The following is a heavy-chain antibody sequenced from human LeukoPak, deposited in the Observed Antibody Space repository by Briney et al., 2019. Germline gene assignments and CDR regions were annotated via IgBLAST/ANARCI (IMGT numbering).Heavy chain of an antibody. V-gene: IGHV1-2*06. J-gene: IGHJ4*02. CDR3: TRDLTISGPIGL. CDR1: GYTFTGYA. Sequence: ASVKVSCKASGYTFTGYAMHWVRQAPGQGLDWVGRIDPNSGGTNYAQDFQGRVTITRDTSINTAYMELSRLRSDDTAKYYCTRDLTISGPIGLWGQGTLVTVSA. CDR2: IDPNSGGT. D-gene: IGHD3-9*01.